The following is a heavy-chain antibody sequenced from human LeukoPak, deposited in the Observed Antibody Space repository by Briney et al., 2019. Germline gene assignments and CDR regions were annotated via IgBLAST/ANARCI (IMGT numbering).Heavy chain of an antibody. J-gene: IGHJ4*02. CDR1: GGTFSSYA. D-gene: IGHD3-22*01. CDR2: IIPIFGTA. V-gene: IGHV1-69*05. Sequence: SVKVSCKASGGTFSSYAISWVRQAPGQGLEWMGGIIPIFGTANYAQKFQGRVTITTDESTSTAYMELSSLRSEDTAVYYCACSSGYYSLYFDYWGQGTLVTVSS. CDR3: ACSSGYYSLYFDY.